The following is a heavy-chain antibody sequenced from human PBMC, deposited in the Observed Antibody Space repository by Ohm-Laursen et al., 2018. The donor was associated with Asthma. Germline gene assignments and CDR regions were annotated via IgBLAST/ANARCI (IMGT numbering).Heavy chain of an antibody. Sequence: SETLSLTCAVSGASVGDSTWSWSWIRQPPGSELEFIAYMSYRGGINYNPSLQSRVTLSIDTSKNEVPLRLISVTAADTALYFCARLDWVQSMFDTWGQGNLVTVSS. J-gene: IGHJ5*02. CDR3: ARLDWVQSMFDT. CDR2: MSYRGGI. CDR1: GASVGDSTWS. D-gene: IGHD3-9*01. V-gene: IGHV4-61*01.